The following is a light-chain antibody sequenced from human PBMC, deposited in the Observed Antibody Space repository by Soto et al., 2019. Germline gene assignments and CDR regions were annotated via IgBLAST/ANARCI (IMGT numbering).Light chain of an antibody. CDR1: QSVSSG. Sequence: EIVTTQSPATLSVSPGERATLSCRAGQSVSSGLAWYQQKPGQTPRLLIYAASTRATGIPARFSGSGSGTEFTLTISSLQSEDFAVYYCQQYNNWPLTFGGGTKVEIK. CDR3: QQYNNWPLT. V-gene: IGKV3-15*01. J-gene: IGKJ4*01. CDR2: AAS.